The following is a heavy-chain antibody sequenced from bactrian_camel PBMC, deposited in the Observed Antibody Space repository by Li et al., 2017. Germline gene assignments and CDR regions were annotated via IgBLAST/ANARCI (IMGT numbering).Heavy chain of an antibody. Sequence: HVQLVESGGGSVQAGQSLSLSCAAYGFTSNKNCCLGWLRQSPGKQRGGVASVGPRGEKPNYADSVKGRFTISEDNAKNTMYLQMNNLKAEDTAMYYCAAGFMANCKGGGTNLEHRGQGTQVTVS. J-gene: IGHJ4*01. CDR2: VGPRGEKP. CDR3: AAGFMANCKGGGTNLEH. CDR1: GFTSNKNC. V-gene: IGHV3S60*01. D-gene: IGHD7*01.